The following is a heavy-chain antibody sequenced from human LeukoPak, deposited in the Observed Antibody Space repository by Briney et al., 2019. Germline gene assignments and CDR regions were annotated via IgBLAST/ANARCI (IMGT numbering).Heavy chain of an antibody. CDR2: IYHSGST. CDR3: ARGGGYGDYYFDY. Sequence: SQTPSLTCAVSGGSISSGGYSWSWIRQPPGKGLKWIGYIYHSGSTYYNPSPKSRVTISVDRSKNQFSLKLSSVTAADAAVYYCARGGGYGDYYFDYWGQGTLVTVSS. CDR1: GGSISSGGYS. D-gene: IGHD4-17*01. V-gene: IGHV4-30-2*01. J-gene: IGHJ4*02.